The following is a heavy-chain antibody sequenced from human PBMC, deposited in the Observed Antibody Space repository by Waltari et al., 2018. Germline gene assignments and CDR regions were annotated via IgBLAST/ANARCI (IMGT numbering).Heavy chain of an antibody. J-gene: IGHJ2*01. D-gene: IGHD1-26*01. Sequence: QVQLQESGPGLVKPSETLSLTCAVSGYSISSGYYWGWIRQPPGKGLEWIGSIYHSGSTYDNPSRKSRVTISVDTSKNQFSLKLSSVTAADTAVYYCASPIVGATRRTWYFDLWGRGTLVTVSS. CDR3: ASPIVGATRRTWYFDL. CDR2: IYHSGST. V-gene: IGHV4-38-2*01. CDR1: GYSISSGYY.